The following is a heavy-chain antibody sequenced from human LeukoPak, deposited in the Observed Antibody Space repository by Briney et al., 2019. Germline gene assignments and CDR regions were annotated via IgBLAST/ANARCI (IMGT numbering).Heavy chain of an antibody. CDR2: ISISGSTI. CDR3: ARTVAGLPLDAFDI. D-gene: IGHD6-19*01. Sequence: PGGSLRLSCAAFGFTFSSYAMSWVRQAPGKGREWVSFISISGSTIYYADSVKGRFTTSRDNAKNSLYLQMNSLRAEDTAVYYCARTVAGLPLDAFDIWGQGTMVTVSS. V-gene: IGHV3-48*03. J-gene: IGHJ3*02. CDR1: GFTFSSYA.